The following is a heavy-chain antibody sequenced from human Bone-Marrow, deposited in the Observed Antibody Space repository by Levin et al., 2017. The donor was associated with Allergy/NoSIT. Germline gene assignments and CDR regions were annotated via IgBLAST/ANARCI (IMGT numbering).Heavy chain of an antibody. CDR3: ARGGCSSTSCLDS. V-gene: IGHV3-74*01. J-gene: IGHJ5*01. CDR1: GFTFSNYW. Sequence: GESLKISCAASGFTFSNYWMHWVRQAPGKGLVWVLHINSDGSNTNYADSVKGRFTISRDNAKNTLYLQMNSLRAEDTAVYYCARGGCSSTSCLDSWGQGTLVTVSP. D-gene: IGHD2-2*01. CDR2: INSDGSNT.